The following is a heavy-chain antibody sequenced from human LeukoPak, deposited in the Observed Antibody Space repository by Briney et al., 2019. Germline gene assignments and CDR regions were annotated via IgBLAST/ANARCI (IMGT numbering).Heavy chain of an antibody. J-gene: IGHJ4*02. V-gene: IGHV3-23*01. CDR2: ISGSGGST. Sequence: GGSLSLSCAASAFTFSSYAMSWVRQAPGKGLEWVSAISGSGGSTYYADSVKGRFTISRDNSKNTLYLQMNSLRAEDTAIYYCAKAPYDYLWGTPQGYFDSWGQGTLVTVSS. D-gene: IGHD3-16*01. CDR1: AFTFSSYA. CDR3: AKAPYDYLWGTPQGYFDS.